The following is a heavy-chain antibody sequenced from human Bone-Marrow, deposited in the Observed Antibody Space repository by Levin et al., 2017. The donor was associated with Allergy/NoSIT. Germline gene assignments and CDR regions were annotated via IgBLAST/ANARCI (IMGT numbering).Heavy chain of an antibody. CDR3: ARGKREWELFDY. V-gene: IGHV3-74*01. D-gene: IGHD1-26*01. CDR1: GFTFSSYW. CDR2: INSDGSST. Sequence: ETLSLTCAASGFTFSSYWMHWVRQAPGKGLVWVSRINSDGSSTSYADSVKGRFTISRDNAKNTLYLQMNSLRAEDTAVYYCARGKREWELFDYWGQGTLVTVSS. J-gene: IGHJ4*02.